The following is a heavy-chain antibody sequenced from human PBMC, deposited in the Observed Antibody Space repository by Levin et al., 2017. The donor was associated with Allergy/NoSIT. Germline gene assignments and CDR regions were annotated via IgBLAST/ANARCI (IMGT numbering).Heavy chain of an antibody. CDR2: IWYDGSNK. J-gene: IGHJ4*02. Sequence: GESLKISGAASGFTFSNLGIHWVRQAPGKGLEWVSAIWYDGSNKYYRDSVKGRFTISRDNSKNTLYLQMDSLRVEDTAVYYCARDRYSAVAGIDWTHPLDYWGQGTLVTVSS. D-gene: IGHD6-19*01. V-gene: IGHV3-33*01. CDR1: GFTFSNLG. CDR3: ARDRYSAVAGIDWTHPLDY.